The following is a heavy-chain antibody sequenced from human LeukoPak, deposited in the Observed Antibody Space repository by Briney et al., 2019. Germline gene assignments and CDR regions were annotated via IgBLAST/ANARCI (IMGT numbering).Heavy chain of an antibody. CDR2: IYYSGST. Sequence: PSETVSLTCTVSGDSISSYYWSWIRQPPGKGLEWIGYIYYSGSTNYNPSLKSRVTISVDTSKNQFSLKLSSVTAADTAVYYCARGLAYYGSGSYYKSLYTNSKCFDYWGQGTLVTVSS. J-gene: IGHJ4*02. V-gene: IGHV4-59*12. CDR1: GDSISSYY. D-gene: IGHD3-10*01. CDR3: ARGLAYYGSGSYYKSLYTNSKCFDY.